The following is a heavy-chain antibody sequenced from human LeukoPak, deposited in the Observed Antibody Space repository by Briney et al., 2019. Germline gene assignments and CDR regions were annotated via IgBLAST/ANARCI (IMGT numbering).Heavy chain of an antibody. J-gene: IGHJ4*02. CDR2: IYHSGNT. Sequence: SETLSLTCTVSGGSISIDNYHWAWIRQPPGKGLEWIGSIYHSGNTYYNPSLESRVTISVDTSKNHFSLQLSSVTAADTAVYYCTRVRPGSQSDYWGQGTLVTVSS. CDR1: GGSISIDNYH. CDR3: TRVRPGSQSDY. D-gene: IGHD3-10*01. V-gene: IGHV4-39*07.